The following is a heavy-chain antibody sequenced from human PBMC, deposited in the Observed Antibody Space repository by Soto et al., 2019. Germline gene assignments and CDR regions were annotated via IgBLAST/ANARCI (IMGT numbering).Heavy chain of an antibody. J-gene: IGHJ4*01. CDR1: GYTFTIHD. CDR3: ARVAIIEARYSFDS. V-gene: IGHV1-8*01. Sequence: QVQLVQSGAEVKKPGASMKVSCKASGYTFTIHDIHWVRQAPGLGLEWMAWLTRHRGKTSYAQKCQGIFTKTRNAPTSAEYWLLSSHGSEDTSIYYWARVAIIEARYSFDSWGQGTLVTGSS. CDR2: LTRHRGKT. D-gene: IGHD6-6*01.